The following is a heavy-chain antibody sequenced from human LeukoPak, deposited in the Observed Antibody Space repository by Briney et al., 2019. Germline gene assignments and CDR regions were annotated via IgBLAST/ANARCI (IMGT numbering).Heavy chain of an antibody. CDR1: VYTYTSYG. Sequence: ASVNVSCMASVYTYTSYGISGVRQAPGQGLEWMGWSCAYKCNTNYEQKLQDRDTMITNTSTSAAYMELRSLSSDVTVVYYCARGCFIAARPLDYWGQGTLVSVS. CDR2: SCAYKCNT. D-gene: IGHD6-6*01. CDR3: ARGCFIAARPLDY. V-gene: IGHV1-18*01. J-gene: IGHJ4*02.